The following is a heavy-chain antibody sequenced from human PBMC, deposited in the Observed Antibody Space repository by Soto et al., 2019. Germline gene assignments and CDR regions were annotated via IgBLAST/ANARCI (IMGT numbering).Heavy chain of an antibody. CDR2: LSYTGST. Sequence: SETLSLTCSVSGGSISSGYSYWTWIRQPPGKGLEWMGYLSYTGSTYYNPSLRNRATISVDESSNHLSLRLSSVTAADTAVYYCARELEGGVFDIWGRGTLVTVSS. D-gene: IGHD2-8*02. J-gene: IGHJ3*02. V-gene: IGHV4-30-4*01. CDR3: ARELEGGVFDI. CDR1: GGSISSGYSY.